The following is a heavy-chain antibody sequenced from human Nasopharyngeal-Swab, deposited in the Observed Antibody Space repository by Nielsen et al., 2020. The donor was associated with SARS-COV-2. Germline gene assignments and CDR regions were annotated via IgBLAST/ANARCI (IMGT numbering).Heavy chain of an antibody. CDR2: SRNKANSYTT. Sequence: GESLKISCTASGFTFGDYSMSWVRQAPGKGLEWVGRSRNKANSYTTEYAASVKGRFTISRDDSKNSLYLQMSSLRTEDTALYYCARDLSSIWTSGLGVWGQGTTVIVSS. V-gene: IGHV3-72*01. J-gene: IGHJ6*02. D-gene: IGHD6-13*01. CDR3: ARDLSSIWTSGLGV. CDR1: GFTFGDYS.